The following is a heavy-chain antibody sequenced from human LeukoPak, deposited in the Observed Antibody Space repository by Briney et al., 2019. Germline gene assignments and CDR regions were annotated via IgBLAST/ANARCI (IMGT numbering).Heavy chain of an antibody. V-gene: IGHV4-31*03. Sequence: SETLSLTCTVSGGSISSGGYYWSWIRQHPGKGLEWIGYIYYSGSTYYNPSLKSRVTISVDASKNQFSLKLSSVTAADTAVYYCARDRPSSGYYVIWGQGTLVTVSS. CDR3: ARDRPSSGYYVI. CDR2: IYYSGST. D-gene: IGHD3-22*01. J-gene: IGHJ4*02. CDR1: GGSISSGGYY.